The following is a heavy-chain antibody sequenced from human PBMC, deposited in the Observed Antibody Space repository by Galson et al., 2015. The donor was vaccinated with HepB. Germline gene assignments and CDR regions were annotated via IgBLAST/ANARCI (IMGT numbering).Heavy chain of an antibody. Sequence: PRLSCAASGFTFSSYGMHWVRQAPGKGLEWVALIWYDGSNKYHADSVKGRFTISRDNSKNTLYLQMSRLRSEDTAVYYCARAPGISFGELLQPLTFWGLGTLVTVSS. CDR2: IWYDGSNK. D-gene: IGHD3-10*01. CDR3: ARAPGISFGELLQPLTF. V-gene: IGHV3-33*01. J-gene: IGHJ4*02. CDR1: GFTFSSYG.